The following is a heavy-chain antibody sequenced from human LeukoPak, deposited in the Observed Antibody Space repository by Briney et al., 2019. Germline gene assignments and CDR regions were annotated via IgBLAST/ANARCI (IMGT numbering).Heavy chain of an antibody. J-gene: IGHJ4*02. CDR3: ARAGEGIFDY. V-gene: IGHV4-39*01. Sequence: PSETLSLTCTVSGGSISSSRYYWGWIRQPPGKGLEWIGSIYYSGSTYYNPSLKSRVTISVDTSKNQFSLKLSSVTAADTAVYYCARAGEGIFDYWGQGTLVTVSS. D-gene: IGHD3-10*01. CDR2: IYYSGST. CDR1: GGSISSSRYY.